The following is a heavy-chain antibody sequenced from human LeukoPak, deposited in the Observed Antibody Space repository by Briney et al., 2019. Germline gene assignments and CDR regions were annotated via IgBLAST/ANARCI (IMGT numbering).Heavy chain of an antibody. V-gene: IGHV3-30*18. CDR1: GFTFNSYG. J-gene: IGHJ4*02. D-gene: IGHD1-7*01. CDR3: AKIWNYDPTSDY. Sequence: GGSLRLSCAASGFTFNSYGMHWVRQAPGKGLEWVAVISYDGSNKDYADSVKGRFTISRDNSKNTLYLQMNSLRAEDTAVYYCAKIWNYDPTSDYWGQGTLVTVSS. CDR2: ISYDGSNK.